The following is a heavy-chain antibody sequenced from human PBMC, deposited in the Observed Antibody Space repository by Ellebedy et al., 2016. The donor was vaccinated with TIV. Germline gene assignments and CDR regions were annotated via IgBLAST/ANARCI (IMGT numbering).Heavy chain of an antibody. V-gene: IGHV1-46*01. CDR1: RYTFTSYY. CDR3: ARDVFGSVATAGGSY. J-gene: IGHJ4*02. D-gene: IGHD5-12*01. CDR2: INPSGGST. Sequence: ASVKVSXKASRYTFTSYYMHWVRQAPGQGLEWMGIINPSGGSTSYAQKFQGRVTMTRDTSTSTAYMELSSLRSEDTAVYYCARDVFGSVATAGGSYWGQGTLVTVSS.